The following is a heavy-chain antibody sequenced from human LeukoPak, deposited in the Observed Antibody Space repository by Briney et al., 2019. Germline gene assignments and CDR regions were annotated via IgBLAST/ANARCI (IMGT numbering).Heavy chain of an antibody. V-gene: IGHV3-23*01. Sequence: GGSLRLSCAASGFTFSSYAMSWVRQAPGKGLEWVSTISDRGGSTYYADSVKGRFTISRDNSKNTLYLQMNSLRAEDTAVYYCAKANSITIFGVISPVDCWGQGTLVTVSS. CDR1: GFTFSSYA. CDR2: ISDRGGST. J-gene: IGHJ4*02. CDR3: AKANSITIFGVISPVDC. D-gene: IGHD3-3*01.